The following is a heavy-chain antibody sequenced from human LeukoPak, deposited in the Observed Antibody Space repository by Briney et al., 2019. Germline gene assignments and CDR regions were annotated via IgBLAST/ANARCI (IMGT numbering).Heavy chain of an antibody. Sequence: SSYAMSWIRQPPGKGLEWIGSIYYSGSTYYNPSLKSRVTISVDTSKNQFSLKLSSVTAADTAVYYCARDRGGSYSDNAFDIWGQGTMVTVSS. D-gene: IGHD1-26*01. CDR2: IYYSGST. CDR1: SSYA. CDR3: ARDRGGSYSDNAFDI. J-gene: IGHJ3*02. V-gene: IGHV4-39*07.